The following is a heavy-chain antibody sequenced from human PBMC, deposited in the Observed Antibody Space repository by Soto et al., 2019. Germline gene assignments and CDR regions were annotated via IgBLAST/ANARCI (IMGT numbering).Heavy chain of an antibody. CDR3: AREVDDSSGYYLYYFDY. CDR2: IYHSGST. CDR1: GYSISSGYY. J-gene: IGHJ4*02. D-gene: IGHD3-22*01. Sequence: PSETLSLTCAVSGYSISSGYYWGWIRQPPGKGLEWIGSIYHSGSTYYNPSLKSRVTISVDTSKNQFSLKLSSVTAADTAVYYCAREVDDSSGYYLYYFDYWGQGTLVTVSS. V-gene: IGHV4-38-2*02.